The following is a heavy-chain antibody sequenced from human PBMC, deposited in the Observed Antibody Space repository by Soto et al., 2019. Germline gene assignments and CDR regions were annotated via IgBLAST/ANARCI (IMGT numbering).Heavy chain of an antibody. CDR1: AFTFSSSE. V-gene: IGHV3-48*03. D-gene: IGHD6-25*01. CDR3: ERQVARRYHY. J-gene: IGHJ4*01. Sequence: GGTMRLSCAASAFTFSSSEMNWVRQAPGRGLEWVSYISGSVTTIYYAASLKGRVTIARDNANNSLYLQMISLRAEDTAGYYCERQVARRYHYWGHGTLAT. CDR2: ISGSVTTI.